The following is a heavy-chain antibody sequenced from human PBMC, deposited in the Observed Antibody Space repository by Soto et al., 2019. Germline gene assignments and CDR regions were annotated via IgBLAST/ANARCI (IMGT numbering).Heavy chain of an antibody. CDR3: ARHWFGTNWFDP. V-gene: IGHV4-34*01. D-gene: IGHD3-10*01. CDR2: INHSGST. CDR1: SGSLSGYY. J-gene: IGHJ5*02. Sequence: SETLSLTCSLYSGSLSGYYWSWIRQPPGKGLEWIGEINHSGSTNYNPSLKSRVTISVDTSKNQFSLKLSSVTAADTAVYYCARHWFGTNWFDPWGQGTLVTVSS.